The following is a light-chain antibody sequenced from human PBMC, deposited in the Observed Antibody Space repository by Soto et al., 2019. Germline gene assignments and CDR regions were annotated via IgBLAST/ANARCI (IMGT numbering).Light chain of an antibody. CDR3: QQSYSTLWT. CDR2: AAS. V-gene: IGKV1-39*01. Sequence: DIQMTQSPSSLSASVGDIVTITCLASQCISNYLAWYQQKPGKVPKLLIYAASSLQSGVPSRFSGSGSGTDFTLTISSLQPEDFATYYCQQSYSTLWTFGQGTKVDI. J-gene: IGKJ1*01. CDR1: QCISNY.